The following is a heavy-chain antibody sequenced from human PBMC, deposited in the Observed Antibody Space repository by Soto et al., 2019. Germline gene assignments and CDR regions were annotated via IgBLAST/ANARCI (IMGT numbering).Heavy chain of an antibody. Sequence: EVQLVESGGGLVQPGGSLRLSCAASGFTFSSYSMNWVRQAPGKGLEWVSYISSSSSTIYYAGSVKGRFTISRDNAKISMDIHMNSLRAEDTAVYYCARANYYGSPGDFASWGQGALVTVSS. CDR2: ISSSSSTI. CDR3: ARANYYGSPGDFAS. V-gene: IGHV3-48*01. CDR1: GFTFSSYS. D-gene: IGHD3-10*01. J-gene: IGHJ4*02.